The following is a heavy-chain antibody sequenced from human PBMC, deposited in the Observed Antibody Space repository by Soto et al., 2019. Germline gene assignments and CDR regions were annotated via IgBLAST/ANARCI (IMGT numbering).Heavy chain of an antibody. CDR1: GYSFTSLW. CDR2: IDPSDPST. CDR3: ARPYSSSSVYYYFMDV. D-gene: IGHD6-6*01. J-gene: IGHJ6*03. Sequence: GESLKISCKGSGYSFTSLWISWVRQMPGKGLGWIGMIDPSDPSTNHTPSCQGHVTISADTSTSTAYRQWSSLKASDTAIDYWARPYSSSSVYYYFMDVRGKGAKVTVS. V-gene: IGHV5-10-1*01.